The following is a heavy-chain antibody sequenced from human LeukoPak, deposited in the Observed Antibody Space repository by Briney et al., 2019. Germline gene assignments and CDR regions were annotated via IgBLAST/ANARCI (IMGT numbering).Heavy chain of an antibody. Sequence: SETLSLTCTVSGGSISPYYWSWIRQPPGKGLEWIGYIYYSGSTNYNPSLKSRVTISVDTSKNQFSLKLSSVTAADTAVYYCARHGGGGESYPRVSNYWGRGTLVTVSS. J-gene: IGHJ4*02. CDR1: GGSISPYY. CDR3: ARHGGGGESYPRVSNY. V-gene: IGHV4-59*08. CDR2: IYYSGST. D-gene: IGHD1-26*01.